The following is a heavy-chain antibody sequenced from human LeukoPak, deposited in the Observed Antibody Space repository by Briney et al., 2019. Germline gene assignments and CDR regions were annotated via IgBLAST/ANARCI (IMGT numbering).Heavy chain of an antibody. CDR2: MNQDGSEK. D-gene: IGHD3-16*01. CDR3: ATYTHWVAGDV. Sequence: GGSLRLSCAASGFTFSDSWMSWVRQAPGKGLGWVANMNQDGSEKDYVDSVKGRFTISRDNARNSLYLQMGSLRAEDTAVYYCATYTHWVAGDVWGQGTTVTVSS. J-gene: IGHJ6*02. V-gene: IGHV3-7*01. CDR1: GFTFSDSW.